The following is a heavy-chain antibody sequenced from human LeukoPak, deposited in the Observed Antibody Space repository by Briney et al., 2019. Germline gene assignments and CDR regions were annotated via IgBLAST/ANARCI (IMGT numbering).Heavy chain of an antibody. CDR2: ISYDGSNK. Sequence: GGSLRLSCAASGFTFSSYGMHWVRQAPGKGLEWVAVISYDGSNKYYADSVKGRFTISRDNSKNTLYLQMSSLRAADTAVYYCAKDLEDIGMVGDYWGQGTLVTVSS. J-gene: IGHJ4*02. CDR1: GFTFSSYG. V-gene: IGHV3-30*18. CDR3: AKDLEDIGMVGDY. D-gene: IGHD5-18*01.